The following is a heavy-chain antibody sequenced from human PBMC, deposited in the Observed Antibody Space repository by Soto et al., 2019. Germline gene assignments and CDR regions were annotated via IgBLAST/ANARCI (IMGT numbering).Heavy chain of an antibody. CDR2: IIPIFGTA. V-gene: IGHV1-69*13. J-gene: IGHJ5*02. Sequence: GASVKVSCKASGGTFSSYAISWVRQAPGQGLEWMGGIIPIFGTANYAQKFQGRVTITADESTSTAYMELSSLRSEDTAVYYCARGLVPAAMGWFDPWGQGTLVTVSS. CDR1: GGTFSSYA. CDR3: ARGLVPAAMGWFDP. D-gene: IGHD2-2*01.